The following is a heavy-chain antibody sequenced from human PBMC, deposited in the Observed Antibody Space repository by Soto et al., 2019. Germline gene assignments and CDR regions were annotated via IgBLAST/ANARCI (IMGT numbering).Heavy chain of an antibody. D-gene: IGHD1-26*01. J-gene: IGHJ4*02. CDR2: IYYSGST. CDR3: ARVPYSGSYFDY. CDR1: GGSISSGDYY. Sequence: PSETLSLTCTVSGGSISSGDYYWSWIRQPPGKGLEWIGYIYYSGSTYYNPSLKNRVTISVDTSKNQFSLKLSSVTAADTAVYYCARVPYSGSYFDYWGQGTLVTVSS. V-gene: IGHV4-30-4*01.